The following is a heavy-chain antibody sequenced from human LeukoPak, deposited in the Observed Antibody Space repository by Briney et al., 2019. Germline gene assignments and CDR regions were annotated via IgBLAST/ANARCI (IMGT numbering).Heavy chain of an antibody. CDR3: AKETVRWLQLAY. Sequence: GGSLRLPCAASGFTFSSYAMSWVHQAPGKGLEWVSGISGSGGSTYYADSVKGRFTISRDNSKNTLYLQMNSLRAEDTAVYYCAKETVRWLQLAYWGQGTLVTASS. D-gene: IGHD5-24*01. CDR1: GFTFSSYA. CDR2: ISGSGGST. J-gene: IGHJ4*02. V-gene: IGHV3-23*01.